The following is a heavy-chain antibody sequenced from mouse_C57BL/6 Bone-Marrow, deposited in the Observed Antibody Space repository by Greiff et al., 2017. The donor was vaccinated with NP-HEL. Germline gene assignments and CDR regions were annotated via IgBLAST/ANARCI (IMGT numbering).Heavy chain of an antibody. CDR1: GFNIKDYY. Sequence: EVQLQQSGAELVKPGASVKLSCTASGFNIKDYYMHWVKQRTEQGLEWIGRIDPEDGETKYAPKFQGKATITADTSSNTAYLQLSSLTSEDTAVYYCALFTTVVATRTTGFDYWGQGTTLTVSS. CDR3: ALFTTVVATRTTGFDY. CDR2: IDPEDGET. D-gene: IGHD1-1*01. V-gene: IGHV14-2*01. J-gene: IGHJ2*01.